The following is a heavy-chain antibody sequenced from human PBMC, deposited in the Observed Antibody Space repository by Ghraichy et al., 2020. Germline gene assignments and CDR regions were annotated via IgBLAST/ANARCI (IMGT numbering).Heavy chain of an antibody. CDR2: ISGTDGTT. J-gene: IGHJ6*02. CDR3: AKDISVVLLDYGYYGMDV. V-gene: IGHV3-23*01. Sequence: SCAASGFTFSSYAMSWVRQAPGKGLEWVATISGTDGTTYYADSVKGRFTISRDNSKDTVSLLMNRLRAEDTALYYCAKDISVVLLDYGYYGMDVWGQGTTVTVSS. D-gene: IGHD4/OR15-4a*01. CDR1: GFTFSSYA.